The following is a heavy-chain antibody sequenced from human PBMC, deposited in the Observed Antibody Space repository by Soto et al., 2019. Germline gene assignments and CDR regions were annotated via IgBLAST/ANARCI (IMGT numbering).Heavy chain of an antibody. J-gene: IGHJ4*02. D-gene: IGHD4-17*01. V-gene: IGHV4-30-2*01. CDR3: ARGGKTVTTFDY. Sequence: PSETLSLTCAVSGGSISSGGYSWSWIRQPPGKGLEWIGYIYHSGSTYYNPSLKSRVTISVDRSKNQISLKRSSVTAADTAVYYCARGGKTVTTFDYWGQGTLVTVSS. CDR1: GGSISSGGYS. CDR2: IYHSGST.